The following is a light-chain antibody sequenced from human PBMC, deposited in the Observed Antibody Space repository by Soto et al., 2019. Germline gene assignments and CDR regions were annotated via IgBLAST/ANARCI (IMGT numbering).Light chain of an antibody. CDR3: QQYNSYST. CDR1: QSISSW. V-gene: IGKV1-5*01. CDR2: DAS. J-gene: IGKJ2*01. Sequence: DIQMTQSPSTLSASVGDGVTITCRASQSISSWLAWYQQKPGKAPKLLIYDASSLESGVPSRFSGSGSGTEFILTISSLQPDDFATYYCQQYNSYSTFGQGTKVDIK.